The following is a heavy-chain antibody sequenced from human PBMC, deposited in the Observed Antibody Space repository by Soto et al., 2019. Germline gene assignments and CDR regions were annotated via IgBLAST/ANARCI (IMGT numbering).Heavy chain of an antibody. V-gene: IGHV3-30*18. Sequence: QVQLVESGGGVVQPGRSLRLSCAASGFTFSSYGMHWVRQAPGKGLEWVAVISYDGSNKYYADSVKGRFTISRDNSKNTLYLQMNSLRAEDTAVYYCAKARVLGATPAYYYYGMDVWGQGTTVTVSS. J-gene: IGHJ6*02. CDR3: AKARVLGATPAYYYYGMDV. CDR1: GFTFSSYG. D-gene: IGHD1-26*01. CDR2: ISYDGSNK.